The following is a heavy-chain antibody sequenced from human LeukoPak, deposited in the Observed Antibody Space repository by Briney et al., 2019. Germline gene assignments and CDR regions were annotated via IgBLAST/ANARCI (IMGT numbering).Heavy chain of an antibody. V-gene: IGHV5-51*01. D-gene: IGHD2-21*01. CDR3: ASLRSYSDAFDI. CDR1: GYSFTSYW. CDR2: IYPGDSDT. Sequence: GESLKISCKGSGYSFTSYWTAWVRQMPGEGLEWMGIIYPGDSDTRYSPSFQGQATISADKSISTAFLQWSSLKASDSAMYYCASLRSYSDAFDIWGQGTMVTVSS. J-gene: IGHJ3*02.